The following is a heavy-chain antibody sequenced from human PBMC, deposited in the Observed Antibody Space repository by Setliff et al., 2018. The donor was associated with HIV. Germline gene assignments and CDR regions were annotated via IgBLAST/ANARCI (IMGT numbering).Heavy chain of an antibody. J-gene: IGHJ4*02. D-gene: IGHD3-3*01. V-gene: IGHV4-61*09. Sequence: PSETLSLTCTVSGASVSDYNYYGSWIRLPAGRGLEWIGHVHTNVRTNYHPSLWGRVTTSVDTSKNQFSLDLRSVTAADTAIYFCARDRFGVPANDWGQGTLVTVSS. CDR2: VHTNVRT. CDR3: ARDRFGVPAND. CDR1: GASVSDYNYY.